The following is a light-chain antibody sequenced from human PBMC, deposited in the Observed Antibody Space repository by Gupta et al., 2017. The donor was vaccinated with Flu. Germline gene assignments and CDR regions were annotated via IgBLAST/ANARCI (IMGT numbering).Light chain of an antibody. CDR2: EVT. CDR1: SSDIGIYNR. V-gene: IGLV2-18*02. CDR3: SSYTSSITYV. Sequence: QSALTQPPSVSGSPGQSVTISCTGTSSDIGIYNRVSWYQQSPDTAPKLMIYEVTKRPSGVLDRFSGSKSDNTASLTISGVPAEDEADYYCSSYTSSITYVFGTGTKFTVL. J-gene: IGLJ1*01.